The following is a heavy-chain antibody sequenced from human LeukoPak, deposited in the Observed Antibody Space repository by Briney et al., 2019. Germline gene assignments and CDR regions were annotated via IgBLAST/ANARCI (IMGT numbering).Heavy chain of an antibody. CDR3: ARRSGYSGYDYDY. V-gene: IGHV5-10-1*01. D-gene: IGHD5-12*01. CDR2: IDPSDSYT. Sequence: GESLRISCQGSGYSFTSYWISWVRQMPGKGLEWMGRIDPSDSYTNYNPSFQGHVTISADKSVSTAYLQWSSLKASDTAMYYCARRSGYSGYDYDYWGQGTLVTVSS. CDR1: GYSFTSYW. J-gene: IGHJ4*02.